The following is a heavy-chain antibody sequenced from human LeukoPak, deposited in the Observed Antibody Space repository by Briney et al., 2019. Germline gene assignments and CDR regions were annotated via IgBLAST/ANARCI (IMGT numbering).Heavy chain of an antibody. J-gene: IGHJ6*03. D-gene: IGHD2-15*01. CDR3: ARVYPAYCSGGSCYSRGSYYYYYVDV. CDR2: ISAYNGNT. Sequence: ASVKVSCKASGYTFTSYGISWVRQAPGQGLEWMGWISAYNGNTNYAQKFQGRVTMTTDTSTSTAYMELRSLRSDDTAVYYCARVYPAYCSGGSCYSRGSYYYYYVDVWGKGTTVTVSS. CDR1: GYTFTSYG. V-gene: IGHV1-18*01.